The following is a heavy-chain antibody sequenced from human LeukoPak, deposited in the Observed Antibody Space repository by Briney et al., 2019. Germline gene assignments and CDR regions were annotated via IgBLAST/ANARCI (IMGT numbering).Heavy chain of an antibody. V-gene: IGHV3-48*02. D-gene: IGHD6-19*01. Sequence: GGSLRLSCVASGFTFNTYAMNWVRQAPGKGLEWVTYISSSSSTIYYADSVRGRFAISRDNAKNSLYLQMNSLRDEDTAVYYCASGEDSGWPQGIDYWGQGTLVTVSS. CDR2: ISSSSSTI. CDR3: ASGEDSGWPQGIDY. J-gene: IGHJ4*02. CDR1: GFTFNTYA.